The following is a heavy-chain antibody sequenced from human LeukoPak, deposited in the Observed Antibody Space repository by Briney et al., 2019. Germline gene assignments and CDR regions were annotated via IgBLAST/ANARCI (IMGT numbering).Heavy chain of an antibody. CDR1: GGSISSGGYS. CDR2: IYHSGST. V-gene: IGHV4-30-2*01. Sequence: SETLSLTCAVSGGSISSGGYSWSWIRPPPGKGLEWIGYIYHSGSTYYNPSLKSRVTTSVDTSKNQFSLKLSSVTAADTAVYYCARRMNHYYDSSGYSNWFDPWGQGTLVTVSS. J-gene: IGHJ5*02. CDR3: ARRMNHYYDSSGYSNWFDP. D-gene: IGHD3-22*01.